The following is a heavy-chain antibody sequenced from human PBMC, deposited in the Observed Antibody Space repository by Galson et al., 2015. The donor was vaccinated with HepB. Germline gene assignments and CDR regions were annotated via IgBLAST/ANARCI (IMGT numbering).Heavy chain of an antibody. J-gene: IGHJ4*02. V-gene: IGHV5-10-1*01. CDR2: IDPSDSYT. Sequence: QSGAEVKKPGESLRISCKGSGYTFTSYRINWVRQMPGKGLEWMGRIDPSDSYTKYSPSFQGHVTMSADKSTGTAYLQWSSLKASDTAMYYCVRIADYCDTSGYSYYFDYWGLGTLVTVSS. CDR1: GYTFTSYR. CDR3: VRIADYCDTSGYSYYFDY. D-gene: IGHD3-22*01.